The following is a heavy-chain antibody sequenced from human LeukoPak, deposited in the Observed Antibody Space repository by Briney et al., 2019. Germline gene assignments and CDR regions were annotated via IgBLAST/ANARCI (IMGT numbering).Heavy chain of an antibody. CDR2: ISPNSGGT. CDR3: AKARGIAVAATPDY. J-gene: IGHJ4*02. D-gene: IGHD6-19*01. V-gene: IGHV1-2*02. CDR1: GYTFTGYY. Sequence: ASVKVSCKASGYTFTGYYIHWVRQAPGQGLEWMGWISPNSGGTNYAQKFQGRVTMTRDTSISTAYLELSGLRSDDTAVYYCAKARGIAVAATPDYWGQGTLVTVSS.